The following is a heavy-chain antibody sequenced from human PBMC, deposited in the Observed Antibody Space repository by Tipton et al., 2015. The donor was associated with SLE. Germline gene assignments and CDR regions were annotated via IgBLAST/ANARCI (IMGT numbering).Heavy chain of an antibody. CDR1: GGSISSYY. CDR3: ARPSRGTRGRYFDY. J-gene: IGHJ4*02. CDR2: INHSGST. Sequence: LRLSCTVSGGSISSYYWSWIRQPPGKGLEWIGEINHSGSTNYNPSLKSRVTISVDTSKNQFSLKLSSVTAADTAVYYCARPSRGTRGRYFDYWGQGTLVTVSS. V-gene: IGHV4-34*01. D-gene: IGHD1-26*01.